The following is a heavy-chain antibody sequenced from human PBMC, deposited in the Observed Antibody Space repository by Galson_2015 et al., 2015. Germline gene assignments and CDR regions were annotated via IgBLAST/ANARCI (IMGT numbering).Heavy chain of an antibody. J-gene: IGHJ6*02. D-gene: IGHD5-18*01. Sequence: QSGAEVKKPGESLRISCKGSGYSFTSYWISWVRQMPGKGLEWMGRIDPSDSYTNYSPSFQGHVTISADKSISTAYLQWSSLKASDTAMYYCARPVGRGYSYGSGYYGMDVWGQGTTVTVSS. CDR2: IDPSDSYT. CDR3: ARPVGRGYSYGSGYYGMDV. V-gene: IGHV5-10-1*01. CDR1: GYSFTSYW.